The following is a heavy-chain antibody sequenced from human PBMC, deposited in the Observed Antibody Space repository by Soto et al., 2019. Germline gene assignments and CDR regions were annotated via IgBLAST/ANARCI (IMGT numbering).Heavy chain of an antibody. V-gene: IGHV3-30-3*01. CDR2: ISYDGSNK. CDR3: ARATPYDILTGSHFDY. J-gene: IGHJ4*02. Sequence: QVQLVESGGGVVQPGRSLRLSCAASGFTFSSYAMHWVRQAPGKGLELVAVISYDGSNKYYADSVKGRFTISRDNSKNTLYLQMNSLRAEDTAVYYCARATPYDILTGSHFDYWGQGTLVTVSS. D-gene: IGHD3-9*01. CDR1: GFTFSSYA.